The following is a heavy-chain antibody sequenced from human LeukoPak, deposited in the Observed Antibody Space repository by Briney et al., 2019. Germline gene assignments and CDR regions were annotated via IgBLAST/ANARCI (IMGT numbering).Heavy chain of an antibody. CDR2: ISSSSSYI. D-gene: IGHD3-16*02. Sequence: PGGSLRLSCAASGFTFSSYSMNWVRQAPGKGLEWVSSISSSSSYIYYADSVKGRFTISRDNAKNSLYLQMNSPRAEDTAVYYCARDEYDYVWGSYRRRLDYWGQGTLVTVSS. CDR1: GFTFSSYS. CDR3: ARDEYDYVWGSYRRRLDY. J-gene: IGHJ4*02. V-gene: IGHV3-21*01.